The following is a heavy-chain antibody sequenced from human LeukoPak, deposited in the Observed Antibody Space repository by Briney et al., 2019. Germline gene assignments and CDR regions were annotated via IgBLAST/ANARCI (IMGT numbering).Heavy chain of an antibody. V-gene: IGHV3-23*01. CDR2: ISGSGGST. CDR1: GFTFSSYA. Sequence: GGSLILSCAASGFTFSSYAMSWVRQAPGKGLEWVSAISGSGGSTYYADSVKGRFTISRDNSKNTLYLQMNSLRAEDTAVYDCAKDSDYGSSGYYYVGFDYWGQGTLVTVSS. D-gene: IGHD3-22*01. J-gene: IGHJ4*02. CDR3: AKDSDYGSSGYYYVGFDY.